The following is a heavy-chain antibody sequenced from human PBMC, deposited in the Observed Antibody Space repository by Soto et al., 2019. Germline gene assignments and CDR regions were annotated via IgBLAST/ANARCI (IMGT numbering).Heavy chain of an antibody. Sequence: GGSLRLSCAASGFTFSSYGMHWVRQAPGKGLEWVAVISYDGSNKYYADSVKGRFTISRDNSKNTLYLQMNSLRAEDTAVYYCAKVRQQLGARWFGPWGQGTLVTVS. CDR3: AKVRQQLGARWFGP. D-gene: IGHD6-13*01. CDR2: ISYDGSNK. J-gene: IGHJ5*02. V-gene: IGHV3-30*18. CDR1: GFTFSSYG.